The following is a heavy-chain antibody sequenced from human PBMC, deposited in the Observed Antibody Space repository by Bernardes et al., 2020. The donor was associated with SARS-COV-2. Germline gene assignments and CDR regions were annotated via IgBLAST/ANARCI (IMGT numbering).Heavy chain of an antibody. J-gene: IGHJ4*02. CDR3: VRDLGGYYGDNNY. Sequence: LRLSCAASGFTFSRDWMHWVRQGPGKGLVWVSHINSDGSRTTYADSVKGRFTVSRDNAKNTLFLEMNSLRAEDTAVYYCVRDLGGYYGDNNYWGQGTQVTVSS. CDR2: INSDGSRT. D-gene: IGHD3-10*01. CDR1: GFTFSRDW. V-gene: IGHV3-74*01.